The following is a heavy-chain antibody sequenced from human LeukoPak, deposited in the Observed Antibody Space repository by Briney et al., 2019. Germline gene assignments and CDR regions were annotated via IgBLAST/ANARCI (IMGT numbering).Heavy chain of an antibody. J-gene: IGHJ2*01. V-gene: IGHV3-23*01. Sequence: PGGSLRLSCAASGFTFSSYAMSWVRQAPGKGLEWVSAISGSGGSTYYADSVKGRFTVSRDNSKNTLFLQVNSLRAEDTAVYYCAKDHSKLGMDWYFDLWGRGTLVTVSS. CDR3: AKDHSKLGMDWYFDL. D-gene: IGHD2-15*01. CDR1: GFTFSSYA. CDR2: ISGSGGST.